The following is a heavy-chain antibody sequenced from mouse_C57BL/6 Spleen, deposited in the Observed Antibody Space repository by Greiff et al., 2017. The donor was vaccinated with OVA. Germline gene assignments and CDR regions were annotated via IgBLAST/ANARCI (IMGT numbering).Heavy chain of an antibody. CDR3: ARGAAPMDY. J-gene: IGHJ4*01. Sequence: QVQLQQPGAELVMPGASVKLSCKASGYTFTSYWMHWVKQRPGQGLEWIGEIDPSDSYTNYNQKFKGKSTLTVDKSSSTAYMQLSSLASEDSAVYYCARGAAPMDYWGQGTSVTVSS. CDR1: GYTFTSYW. V-gene: IGHV1-69*01. CDR2: IDPSDSYT.